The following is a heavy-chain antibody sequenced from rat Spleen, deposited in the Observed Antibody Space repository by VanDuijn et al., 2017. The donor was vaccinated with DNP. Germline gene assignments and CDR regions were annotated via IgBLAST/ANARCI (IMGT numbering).Heavy chain of an antibody. CDR1: GFTFNNYW. CDR3: TSNPHIRTAAPFDY. V-gene: IGHV5-31*01. J-gene: IGHJ3*01. D-gene: IGHD3-8*01. CDR2: ITNTGGST. Sequence: EVQLVESGGGLVQPGRSLKLSCVASGFTFNNYWMTWIRQAPGKGLEWVASITNTGGSTYYPDSVKGRFTISRDNAKSTLYLQMNSLRSEETATYYCTSNPHIRTAAPFDYLGQGTLVTVSS.